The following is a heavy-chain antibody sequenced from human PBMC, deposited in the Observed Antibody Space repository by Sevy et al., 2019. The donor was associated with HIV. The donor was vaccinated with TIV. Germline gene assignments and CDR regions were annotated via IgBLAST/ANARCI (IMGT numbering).Heavy chain of an antibody. Sequence: GGSLRLSCAASGFTFSNYGMYWVRQAPGKGLEWVAIIWHDGSSKHYADSVKGRFTISRENSKNALYLQMNNLRVEDTAVYYCARDGSVVSPYYYYAMDVWGQGTTVTVSS. J-gene: IGHJ6*02. CDR3: ARDGSVVSPYYYYAMDV. V-gene: IGHV3-33*07. CDR1: GFTFSNYG. D-gene: IGHD2-21*01. CDR2: IWHDGSSK.